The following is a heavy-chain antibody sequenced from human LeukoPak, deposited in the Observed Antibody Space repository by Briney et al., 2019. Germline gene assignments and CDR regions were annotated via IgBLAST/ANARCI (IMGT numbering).Heavy chain of an antibody. CDR3: ARSQLLLWFGKSTPYYFDY. CDR2: INHSGST. V-gene: IGHV4-34*01. Sequence: SETLSLTCAVYGGSFSGYYWSWIRQPPGKGLEWIGEINHSGSTNYNPSLKSRVTISVDTSKNQFSLKLSSVTAADTAVYYCARSQLLLWFGKSTPYYFDYWGQGTLVTVSS. J-gene: IGHJ4*02. D-gene: IGHD3-10*01. CDR1: GGSFSGYY.